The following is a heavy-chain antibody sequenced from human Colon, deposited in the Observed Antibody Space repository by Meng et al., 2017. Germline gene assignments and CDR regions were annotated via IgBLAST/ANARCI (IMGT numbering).Heavy chain of an antibody. J-gene: IGHJ5*02. CDR2: INHSGST. Sequence: QVTLHQSGPGLVNPSQNLSLTCTVSGGSLSSDTYYWTWIRQDPGKGLEWIGIINHSGSTYYNPSLKSRVTMSLDTSKQQFSLKLISVTAADTAVYFCARGLNEGGLAHNWFDPWGQGTLVTVSS. V-gene: IGHV4-31*03. CDR3: ARGLNEGGLAHNWFDP. CDR1: GGSLSSDTYY. D-gene: IGHD1-1*01.